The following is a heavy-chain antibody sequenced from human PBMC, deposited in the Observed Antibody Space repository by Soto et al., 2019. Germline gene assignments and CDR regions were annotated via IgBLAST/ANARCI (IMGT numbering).Heavy chain of an antibody. Sequence: EVQLVESGGGLVQPGGSLRLSCEVSGFSFSSYWMSWVRQAPGKGLEWVANIKGDGSEKYYVDSVKGRFTVSRDNAKKSLFLEMNSLRDDYTAVYYGARWPNYYDSSSYFRHEYFDLWGQGSLVTVSS. V-gene: IGHV3-7*01. D-gene: IGHD3-22*01. CDR3: ARWPNYYDSSSYFRHEYFDL. CDR2: IKGDGSEK. J-gene: IGHJ4*02. CDR1: GFSFSSYW.